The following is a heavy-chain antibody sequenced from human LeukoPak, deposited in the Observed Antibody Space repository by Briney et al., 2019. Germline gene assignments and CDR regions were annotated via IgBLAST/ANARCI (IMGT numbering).Heavy chain of an antibody. CDR2: IHYSGGT. J-gene: IGHJ4*02. D-gene: IGHD5-18*01. CDR1: GGSISSYY. V-gene: IGHV4-59*03. Sequence: SETLSLTCTVSGGSISSYYWSWIRQPPGKGLEWIGFIHYSGGTNYNPSLKSRVTISVDTSKNQFSLNLSSVTAADTAVYYCAQGYRYGRFDYWGQGTLVTVSS. CDR3: AQGYRYGRFDY.